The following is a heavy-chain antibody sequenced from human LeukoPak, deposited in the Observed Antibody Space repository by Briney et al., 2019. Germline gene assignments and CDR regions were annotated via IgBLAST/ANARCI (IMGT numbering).Heavy chain of an antibody. CDR3: ARGAIFGVTTRGYGMDV. CDR2: IYSGGST. CDR1: GFTVSSNY. V-gene: IGHV3-53*05. D-gene: IGHD3-3*01. J-gene: IGHJ6*02. Sequence: PGGSLRLSCAASGFTVSSNYMSWVRQAPGKGLEWVSVIYSGGSTYYADSVMGRFTISRDNSKNTLYLQMNSLRSEDTAVYYCARGAIFGVTTRGYGMDVWGQGTTVTVSS.